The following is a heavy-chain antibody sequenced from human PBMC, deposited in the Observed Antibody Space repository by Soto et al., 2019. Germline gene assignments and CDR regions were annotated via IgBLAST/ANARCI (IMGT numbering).Heavy chain of an antibody. CDR2: IYYSGNA. D-gene: IGHD5-18*01. Sequence: SETLCLTCTVSRGSISSADYYWNWIRRPPGKGLEWIGYIYYSGNAYYNPSLKSRLSISVDTSKNQFSLKVNSVTAADTAVYCGARLGKLDTMLVGGVDVWGPGAMVTVSS. V-gene: IGHV4-30-4*01. CDR3: ARLGKLDTMLVGGVDV. CDR1: RGSISSADYY. J-gene: IGHJ6*02.